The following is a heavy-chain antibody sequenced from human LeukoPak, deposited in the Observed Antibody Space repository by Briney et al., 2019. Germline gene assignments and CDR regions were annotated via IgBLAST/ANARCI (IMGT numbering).Heavy chain of an antibody. J-gene: IGHJ4*02. CDR2: ISGSGGST. D-gene: IGHD2-2*01. Sequence: GGSLRLSCAASGFTFSSYGMSWVRQAPGKGLEWVSAISGSGGSTYYADSVKGRFTISGDNAKITLYLQMNSLRAEDTAVYYCAKELIYCSSTSCPMTTVTSLDYWGQGTLVTVSS. CDR3: AKELIYCSSTSCPMTTVTSLDY. CDR1: GFTFSSYG. V-gene: IGHV3-23*01.